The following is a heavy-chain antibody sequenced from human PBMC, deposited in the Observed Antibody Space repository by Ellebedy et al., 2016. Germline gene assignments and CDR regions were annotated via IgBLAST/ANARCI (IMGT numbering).Heavy chain of an antibody. CDR3: ARVGDSGYPGGYLDY. J-gene: IGHJ4*02. V-gene: IGHV3-23*01. Sequence: GESLKISCVASGFTFRNSAMTWVRQAPGKGLEWVSGISGSGGSTHYADSVKGRFTISRDNSKNTLYMQMDSLRADDTAVFYCARVGDSGYPGGYLDYWGQGSLVTVSS. CDR1: GFTFRNSA. CDR2: ISGSGGST. D-gene: IGHD5-12*01.